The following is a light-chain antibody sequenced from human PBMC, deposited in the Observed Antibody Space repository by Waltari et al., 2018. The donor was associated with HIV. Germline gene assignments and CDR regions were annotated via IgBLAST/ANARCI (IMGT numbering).Light chain of an antibody. V-gene: IGKV3-15*01. CDR2: DAS. CDR3: QQYNSWQG. J-gene: IGKJ3*01. CDR1: QSVYSK. Sequence: EIVMTQSPVTLSVSPGERATLSCRASQSVYSKLAWYQQKPGQPPRLLIYDASTRASGVPARFSGSGSGTEFTLTISSLQSEDFAVYYCQQYNSWQGFGPGTTVDIK.